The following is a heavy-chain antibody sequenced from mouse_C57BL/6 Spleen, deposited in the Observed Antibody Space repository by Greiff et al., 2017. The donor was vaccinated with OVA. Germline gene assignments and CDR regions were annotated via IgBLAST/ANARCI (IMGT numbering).Heavy chain of an antibody. CDR1: GYTFTSYW. CDR3: ARKLLPTVGYFDV. CDR2: IYPGSGST. D-gene: IGHD1-1*01. Sequence: QVQLQQPGAELVKPGASVTMSCKASGYTFTSYWITWVKQRPGQGLEWIGDIYPGSGSTNYNEKFKSKATLTVDTSSSTAYMQLSSLTSEDSAVYYCARKLLPTVGYFDVWGTGTTVTVSS. V-gene: IGHV1-55*01. J-gene: IGHJ1*03.